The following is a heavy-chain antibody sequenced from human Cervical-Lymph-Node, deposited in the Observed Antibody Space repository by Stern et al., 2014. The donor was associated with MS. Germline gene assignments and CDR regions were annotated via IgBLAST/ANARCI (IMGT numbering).Heavy chain of an antibody. D-gene: IGHD2-15*01. V-gene: IGHV4-31*03. Sequence: QLQLQESCPGLVKPSQTLSLTCIVSADSISSGGLYWNWIRQHPGKGLEWIGYIHYSGSTYYNPSLKSRVTISVDTSKNQFSLKLTSVTAADTAVYYCARRGPAATQNPFDYWGQGTLVTVSS. J-gene: IGHJ4*02. CDR3: ARRGPAATQNPFDY. CDR1: ADSISSGGLY. CDR2: IHYSGST.